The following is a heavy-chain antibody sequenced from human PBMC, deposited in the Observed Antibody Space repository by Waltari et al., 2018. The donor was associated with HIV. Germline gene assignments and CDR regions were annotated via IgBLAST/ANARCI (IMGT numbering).Heavy chain of an antibody. D-gene: IGHD3-22*01. V-gene: IGHV3-9*01. J-gene: IGHJ4*02. CDR1: GFTFDDYA. CDR3: AKSLRGTYDNSGYYSFDS. CDR2: ISWNSSNI. Sequence: EVQLVESGGGLVQPGRSLRLSCAASGFTFDDYAMPWFRQVPGKGLEWVSGISWNSSNIGYAGSIKGRFIISRDNAKKFLYLQMNSLRPQDTAFYYCAKSLRGTYDNSGYYSFDSWGQGILVRVSS.